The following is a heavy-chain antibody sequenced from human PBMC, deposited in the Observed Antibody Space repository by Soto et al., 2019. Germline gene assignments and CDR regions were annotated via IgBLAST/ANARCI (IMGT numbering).Heavy chain of an antibody. CDR1: GGTFSSYT. CDR2: IIPILGIA. V-gene: IGHV1-69*04. CDR3: ARDVRITVTTWGYYYYMDV. Sequence: GASVKVSCKASGGTFSSYTISWVRQAPGQGLEWMGRIIPILGIANYAQKFQGRVTITADKSTSTAYMELSSLRSEDTAVYYCARDVRITVTTWGYYYYMDVWGKGTTVTVSS. J-gene: IGHJ6*03. D-gene: IGHD4-4*01.